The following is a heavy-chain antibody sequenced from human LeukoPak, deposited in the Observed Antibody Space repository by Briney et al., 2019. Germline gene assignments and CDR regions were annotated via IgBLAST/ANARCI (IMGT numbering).Heavy chain of an antibody. CDR3: ARGGASSEWFDP. D-gene: IGHD6-25*01. V-gene: IGHV4-39*07. CDR2: IHYSESS. Sequence: PSETLSLTCTVSGGSISGSSYYWGWIRQPPGKGLEWIGGIHYSESSDYNPSLKSRVTISVDTSKNQFSLNVNSVTAADTAIYYCARGGASSEWFDPWGQGTLVTVSS. J-gene: IGHJ5*02. CDR1: GGSISGSSYY.